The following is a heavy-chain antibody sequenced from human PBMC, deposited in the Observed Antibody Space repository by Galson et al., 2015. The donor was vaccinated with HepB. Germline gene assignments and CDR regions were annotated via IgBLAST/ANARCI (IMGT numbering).Heavy chain of an antibody. V-gene: IGHV3-13*01. J-gene: IGHJ6*02. CDR3: ARGGGSSGWTPLS. Sequence: SLRLSCAASGFTFSSYDMHWVRQATGKGLEWVSAIGTAGDTYYPGSVKGRFTISRENAKNSLYLQMNSLRAGDTAVYYCARGGGSSGWTPLSWGQGTTVTVSS. CDR1: GFTFSSYD. D-gene: IGHD6-19*01. CDR2: IGTAGDT.